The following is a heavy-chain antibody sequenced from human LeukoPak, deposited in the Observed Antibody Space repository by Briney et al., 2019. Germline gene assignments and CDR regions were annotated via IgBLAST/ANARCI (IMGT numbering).Heavy chain of an antibody. Sequence: SQTMSLTSAVSGGSISSGGYSWSWIRQPPGKGLEWIGYTYLSGSTYYNPSLKSRVTISVDRSKNQFSLKLSSVTAADTAVYYCARVVTMVRGVIPTWFDPWGQGTLVTVSS. CDR1: GGSISSGGYS. D-gene: IGHD3-10*01. V-gene: IGHV4-30-2*01. CDR3: ARVVTMVRGVIPTWFDP. J-gene: IGHJ5*02. CDR2: TYLSGST.